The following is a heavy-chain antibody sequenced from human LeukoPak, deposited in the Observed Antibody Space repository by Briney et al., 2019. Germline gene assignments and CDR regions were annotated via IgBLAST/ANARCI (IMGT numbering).Heavy chain of an antibody. V-gene: IGHV4-39*01. J-gene: IGHJ5*02. D-gene: IGHD3-22*01. CDR1: GGSISSSSDY. CDR2: NYHSETT. Sequence: SETLSLTCSVSGGSISSSSDYWGWVRQPPGKGLEWIGSNYHSETTYYNPSLKSRVIISVDTSKNQFSLKLNSVTAADTAVYYYGRPNPDSSGYYGSFDPWGQGILVTVSS. CDR3: GRPNPDSSGYYGSFDP.